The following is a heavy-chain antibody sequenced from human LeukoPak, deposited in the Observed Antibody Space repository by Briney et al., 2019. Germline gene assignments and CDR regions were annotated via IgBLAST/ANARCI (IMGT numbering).Heavy chain of an antibody. CDR3: ARGMAYCGGDCYPEYYFDY. CDR2: INHSGST. J-gene: IGHJ4*02. D-gene: IGHD2-21*02. V-gene: IGHV4-34*01. Sequence: PSETLSLTCAVYGGSFSGYYWSWIRQPPGKGLEWIGEINHSGSTNYNPSLKSRVTISVDTSKNRFSLKLSSVTAADTAVYYCARGMAYCGGDCYPEYYFDYWGQGTLVTVSS. CDR1: GGSFSGYY.